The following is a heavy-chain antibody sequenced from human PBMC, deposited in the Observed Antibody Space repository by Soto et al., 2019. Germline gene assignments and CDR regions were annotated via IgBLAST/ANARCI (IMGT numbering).Heavy chain of an antibody. CDR1: GYTFTGYY. Sequence: QAQLVQSGAEVKKPGASVTVSCKASGYTFTGYYIHWVRQAPGQGLEWMGWMNPNSGGTNYAQRFQGRVTFTRDTSINIAYMEWTSLSPDDTAVFYCARSTAARLETDLWGQGTLVTVSS. J-gene: IGHJ5*02. CDR3: ARSTAARLETDL. CDR2: MNPNSGGT. V-gene: IGHV1-2*02. D-gene: IGHD6-6*01.